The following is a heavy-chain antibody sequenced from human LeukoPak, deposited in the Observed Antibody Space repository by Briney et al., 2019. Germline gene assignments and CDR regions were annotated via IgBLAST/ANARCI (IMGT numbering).Heavy chain of an antibody. Sequence: SETLSLTCTVSGGSISSYYWGWIRQPPGEGLEWTATIYHDGSTYYNPSLKGRVIISLDTSKNQFSLTLTYVTAADTAVYYCARLGVIGRTFDYWGQGTLVTVSS. D-gene: IGHD1-14*01. J-gene: IGHJ4*02. CDR1: GGSISSYY. V-gene: IGHV4-4*09. CDR3: ARLGVIGRTFDY. CDR2: IYHDGST.